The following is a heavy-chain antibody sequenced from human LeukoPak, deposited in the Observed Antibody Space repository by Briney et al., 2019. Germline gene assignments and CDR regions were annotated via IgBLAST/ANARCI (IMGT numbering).Heavy chain of an antibody. CDR1: GGSVRSYW. D-gene: IGHD1-26*01. Sequence: SETLSLTCDVSGGSVRSYWWGWVRQPAGKGLEWLGRIYSTGSTRFNPPLKSRLTLSIDTSTNQFSLKLTSVTAADTAAYFFARQGYTVSYYFPEYWSQGTLVTVSS. CDR2: IYSTGST. CDR3: ARQGYTVSYYFPEY. V-gene: IGHV4-4*07. J-gene: IGHJ1*01.